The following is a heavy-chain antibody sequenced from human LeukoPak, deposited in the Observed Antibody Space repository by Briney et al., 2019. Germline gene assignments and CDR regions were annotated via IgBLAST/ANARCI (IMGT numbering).Heavy chain of an antibody. D-gene: IGHD2-2*01. V-gene: IGHV3-23*01. J-gene: IGHJ4*02. CDR1: GFTFSSYA. Sequence: PGGSLRLSCAASGFTFSSYAMSWVRQAPGKGLEWVSSISGSGGTTYYADSVKGRFTISRDNSKNTLFLQMNSLGAEDTAVYYCAKDRVPDVTVTYFDYWGQGTLVTVSS. CDR2: ISGSGGTT. CDR3: AKDRVPDVTVTYFDY.